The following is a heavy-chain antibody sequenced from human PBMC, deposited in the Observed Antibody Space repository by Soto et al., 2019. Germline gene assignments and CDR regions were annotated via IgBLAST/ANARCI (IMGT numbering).Heavy chain of an antibody. D-gene: IGHD2-2*01. J-gene: IGHJ5*02. CDR2: INPNSGGT. Sequence: ASVKVSCKASGYTFTGYYMHWVRQAPGQGLEWMGWINPNSGGTNYARKFQGRVTMTRDTSISTAYMELSRLRSDDTAVYYCAREAGYCSSTSWCNWFDPWGQGTLVTVSS. CDR3: AREAGYCSSTSWCNWFDP. V-gene: IGHV1-2*02. CDR1: GYTFTGYY.